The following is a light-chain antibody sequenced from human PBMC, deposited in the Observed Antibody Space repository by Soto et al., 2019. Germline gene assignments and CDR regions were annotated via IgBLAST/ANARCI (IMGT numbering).Light chain of an antibody. CDR3: QQYYSTPPT. CDR1: QSVLYSSNNENY. CDR2: WSS. J-gene: IGKJ1*01. V-gene: IGKV4-1*01. Sequence: DIVMTQSPDSLAVSLGERATINCKSSQSVLYSSNNENYLAWYQQKPGQPPNLLIYWSSTRESGVTDRFSGSGCGTDFTLTISSLQAEDVAVYYCQQYYSTPPTFGQGTKVEIK.